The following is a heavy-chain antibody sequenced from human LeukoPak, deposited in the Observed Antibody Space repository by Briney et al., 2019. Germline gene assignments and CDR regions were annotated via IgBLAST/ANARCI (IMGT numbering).Heavy chain of an antibody. V-gene: IGHV4-59*11. CDR1: GGSISSHY. CDR3: ARENYYGSGSYYFDY. CDR2: IYYSGST. Sequence: PSETLSLTCTVSGGSISSHYWSWIRQPPGKGLEWIGYIYYSGSTNYNPSLKSRVTISVDTSKNQLSLKLSSVTAADTAVYYCARENYYGSGSYYFDYWGQGTLVTVSS. D-gene: IGHD3-10*01. J-gene: IGHJ4*02.